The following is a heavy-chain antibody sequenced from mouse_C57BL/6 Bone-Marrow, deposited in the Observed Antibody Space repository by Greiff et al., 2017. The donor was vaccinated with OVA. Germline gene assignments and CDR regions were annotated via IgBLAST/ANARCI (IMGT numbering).Heavy chain of an antibody. CDR3: TTYRY. V-gene: IGHV14-4*01. Sequence: VQLQQSGAELVRPGASVKLSCTASGFNIKDDYMHWVKEMPEQGLEWIGWIDPENGDTEYASKFQGKATITADTSSKTVYLQLSSLTSEDTAVYYCTTYRYWGQGTTLTVSS. CDR2: IDPENGDT. CDR1: GFNIKDDY. J-gene: IGHJ2*01.